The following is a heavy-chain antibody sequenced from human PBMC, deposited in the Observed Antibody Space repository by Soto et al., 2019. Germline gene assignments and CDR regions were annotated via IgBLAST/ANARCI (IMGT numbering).Heavy chain of an antibody. D-gene: IGHD6-13*01. Sequence: QVQLVQSGAEVKKPGSSVKVSCKASGGTFSSYAISWVRQAPGQGLEWMGGIIPIFGTANYAQKFQGRVTITADESTSTAYMALSSLRSEDTAVYYCARDRASSWSDREGMDVWGQGTTVTVSS. J-gene: IGHJ6*01. CDR1: GGTFSSYA. V-gene: IGHV1-69*01. CDR2: IIPIFGTA. CDR3: ARDRASSWSDREGMDV.